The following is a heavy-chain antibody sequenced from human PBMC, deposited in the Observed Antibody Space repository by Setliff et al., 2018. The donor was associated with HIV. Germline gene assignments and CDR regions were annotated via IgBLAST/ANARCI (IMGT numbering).Heavy chain of an antibody. Sequence: SGPTLVNPTQTLTLTCTFSGFSLSTSGMRVSWIRQPPGKGLEWIGSIFYSGRAFYNPSLKSRVTMSVDTSKNQFSLKVNSVTAADTAVFYCARHRVITGSFDSWSQGTLVTVSS. D-gene: IGHD3-10*01. CDR2: IFYSGRA. V-gene: IGHV4-39*01. CDR1: GFSLSTSGMR. J-gene: IGHJ4*02. CDR3: ARHRVITGSFDS.